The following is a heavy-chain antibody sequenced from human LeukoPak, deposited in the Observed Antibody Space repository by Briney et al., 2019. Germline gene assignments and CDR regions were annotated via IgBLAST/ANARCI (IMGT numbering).Heavy chain of an antibody. CDR1: GFTFSSYA. CDR2: ISYDGSNK. Sequence: PGVSLRLLCAASGFTFSSYAMHWVRHAPGKGLVWVAVISYDGSNKYYADSVKGRFTIPRDISKNTLYLQMNSLRAEDTAVYYCAREGPLVGASFDYWGQGTLVTVSS. CDR3: AREGPLVGASFDY. V-gene: IGHV3-30-3*01. J-gene: IGHJ4*02. D-gene: IGHD1-26*01.